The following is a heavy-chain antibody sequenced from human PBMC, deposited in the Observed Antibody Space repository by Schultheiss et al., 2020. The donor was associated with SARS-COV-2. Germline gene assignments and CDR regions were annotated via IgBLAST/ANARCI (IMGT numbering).Heavy chain of an antibody. D-gene: IGHD4-17*01. CDR2: MNPNSGNT. Sequence: ASVKVSCKASGYTFTSYDINWVRQATGQGLEWMGWMNPNSGNTGYAQKLQGRVTMTTDTSTSTAYMELRSLRSDDTAVYYCARDDYGDYGFFDYWGQGTLVTVSS. V-gene: IGHV1-8*01. J-gene: IGHJ4*02. CDR1: GYTFTSYD. CDR3: ARDDYGDYGFFDY.